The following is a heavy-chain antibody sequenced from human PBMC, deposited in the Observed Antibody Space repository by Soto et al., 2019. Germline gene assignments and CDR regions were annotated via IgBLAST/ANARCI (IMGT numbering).Heavy chain of an antibody. V-gene: IGHV3-11*06. CDR1: GFTFSDYY. CDR2: ISSRSSYA. Sequence: GGSLRLSCAASGFTFSDYYMSWIRQAPGKGLEWVSYISSRSSYAKYADSVKGRFTISRDNAKNSLYLDMNSLRAEDAAVYYCARDSSIEPRTLDDWGQGTLVTVAS. CDR3: ARDSSIEPRTLDD. J-gene: IGHJ4*02. D-gene: IGHD6-6*01.